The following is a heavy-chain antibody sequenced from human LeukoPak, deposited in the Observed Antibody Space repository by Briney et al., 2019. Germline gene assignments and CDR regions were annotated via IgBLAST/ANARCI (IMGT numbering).Heavy chain of an antibody. V-gene: IGHV3-30*18. CDR2: ISFDGSNK. CDR3: AKDEIGAVAGLLDY. CDR1: GFTFSSYV. Sequence: GRSLRLSCAASGFTFSSYVMYWVRQAPGKGLEWVAVISFDGSNKYYADSVRGRFTVSRDNSKDTLYLQMNSLRAEDTAVYYCAKDEIGAVAGLLDYWGQGILVTVSS. J-gene: IGHJ4*02. D-gene: IGHD6-19*01.